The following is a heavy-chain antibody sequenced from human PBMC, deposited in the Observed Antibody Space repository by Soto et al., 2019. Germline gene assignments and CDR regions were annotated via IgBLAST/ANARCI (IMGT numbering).Heavy chain of an antibody. CDR1: GFTFSIYA. V-gene: IGHV3-23*01. CDR3: AKDDFWSGYPTMESGMDV. CDR2: ISGSGGST. D-gene: IGHD3-3*01. J-gene: IGHJ6*02. Sequence: PGGSLRLSCAASGFTFSIYAMSWVRHAPGKGLEWVSAISGSGGSTYYADSVKGRFTISRDNSKNTLYLQMNSLRAEDTAVYYCAKDDFWSGYPTMESGMDVWGQGTTVTVSS.